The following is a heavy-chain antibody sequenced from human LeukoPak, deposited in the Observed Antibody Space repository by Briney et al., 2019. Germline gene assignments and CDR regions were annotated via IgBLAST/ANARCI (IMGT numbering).Heavy chain of an antibody. J-gene: IGHJ4*02. D-gene: IGHD3-10*01. CDR3: TRRPYTGWFFD. CDR1: GGSITNYY. Sequence: SETLSLTCTVSGGSITNYYWSWIRQPPGKGLEWVGYIYTSGNTNSNPSLKSRVTISLDPSNNQLSLNLTSATATDTAIYYCTRRPYTGWFFDWGQGTLVTVSS. V-gene: IGHV4-4*09. CDR2: IYTSGNT.